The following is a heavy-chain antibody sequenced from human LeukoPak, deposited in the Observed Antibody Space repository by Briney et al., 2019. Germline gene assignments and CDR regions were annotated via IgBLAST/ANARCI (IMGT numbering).Heavy chain of an antibody. J-gene: IGHJ6*03. V-gene: IGHV3-23*01. CDR3: AKLGGQEVHNYYVAV. D-gene: IGHD3-16*01. Sequence: QTGGSLRLSCAASGFTFSSYAMSWVRQAPGKGLEWVSGIIDNGYITYYANSVRSRFTISRDNSKNTLFLQMNSLRAEDTAVYYCAKLGGQEVHNYYVAVWGKGTTVAVSS. CDR1: GFTFSSYA. CDR2: IIDNGYIT.